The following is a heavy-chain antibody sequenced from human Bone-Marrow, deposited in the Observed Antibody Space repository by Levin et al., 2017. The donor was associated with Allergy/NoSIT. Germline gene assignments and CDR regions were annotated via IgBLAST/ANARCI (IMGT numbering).Heavy chain of an antibody. Sequence: RASVKVSCKASGGTFSSYAISWVRQAPGQGLEWMGGIIPIFGTANYAQKFQGRVTITADKSTSTAYMELSSLRSEDTAVYYCASSLRYFDWLLPKRSYYYYMDVWGKGTTVTVSS. CDR1: GGTFSSYA. CDR3: ASSLRYFDWLLPKRSYYYYMDV. D-gene: IGHD3-9*01. CDR2: IIPIFGTA. J-gene: IGHJ6*03. V-gene: IGHV1-69*06.